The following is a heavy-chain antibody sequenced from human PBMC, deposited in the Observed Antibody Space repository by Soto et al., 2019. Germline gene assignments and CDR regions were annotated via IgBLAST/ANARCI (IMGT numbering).Heavy chain of an antibody. V-gene: IGHV4-30-2*06. CDR2: ISRLDNP. CDR1: DGPMSSGACS. CDR3: ARGAGYDPFDY. D-gene: IGHD5-12*01. J-gene: IGHJ4*02. Sequence: TLSPTCNALDGPMSSGACSWSWIRQSAGKGLEWIGYISRLDNPYFHPSFKSRVTMSIDRSRNQFYLNLSSMTAADRAVYYCARGAGYDPFDYWGQGVLVTVSS.